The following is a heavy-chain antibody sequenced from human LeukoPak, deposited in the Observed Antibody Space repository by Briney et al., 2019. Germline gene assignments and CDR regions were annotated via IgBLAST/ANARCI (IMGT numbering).Heavy chain of an antibody. D-gene: IGHD3-10*01. J-gene: IGHJ3*02. V-gene: IGHV1-69*13. CDR2: IIPIFGTA. Sequence: ASVKVSCKASGGTFSSYAISWVRQAPGQGLEWMGGIIPIFGTANYAQKFQGRVTITADESTSTAYMELSSLRSEDTAVYYCARAGPPYYYGAPYAFDIWGQGTMVTVSS. CDR3: ARAGPPYYYGAPYAFDI. CDR1: GGTFSSYA.